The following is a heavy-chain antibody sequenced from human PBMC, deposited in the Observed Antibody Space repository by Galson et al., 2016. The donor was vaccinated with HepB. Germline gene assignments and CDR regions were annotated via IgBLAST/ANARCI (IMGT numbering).Heavy chain of an antibody. CDR1: GYTFTSYD. Sequence: SVKVSRKASGYTFTSYDIHWVRQATGQGLEWMGWMNPNSGNTGYAQKFQGRVTLTRSTSKSTVYMELSSLRSEDMAMYYCARVEYASSTGANRFDYWGQGTLVTVSS. CDR2: MNPNSGNT. D-gene: IGHD6-6*01. CDR3: ARVEYASSTGANRFDY. V-gene: IGHV1-8*02. J-gene: IGHJ4*02.